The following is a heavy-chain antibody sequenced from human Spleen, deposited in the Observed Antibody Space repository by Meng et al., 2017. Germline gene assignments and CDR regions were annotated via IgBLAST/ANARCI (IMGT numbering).Heavy chain of an antibody. CDR2: INTYNGNP. CDR3: ARHRSSSWSDY. V-gene: IGHV7-4-1*02. D-gene: IGHD6-13*01. J-gene: IGHJ4*02. CDR1: GYSFTASA. Sequence: QVQLVQSGSEFKKPGASGKVSCKASGYSFTASAMAWVRQVPGQGLEWMGWINTYNGNPTYAQDFTGRFVFSLDTSVSTAYLQISGLKAEDTAVYYCARHRSSSWSDYWGQGTLVTVSS.